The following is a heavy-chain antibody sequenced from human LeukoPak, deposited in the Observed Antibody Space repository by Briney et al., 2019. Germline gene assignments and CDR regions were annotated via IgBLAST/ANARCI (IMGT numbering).Heavy chain of an antibody. V-gene: IGHV3-30*04. D-gene: IGHD3-3*01. CDR3: ARGISGSGYYHFDY. CDR1: GFTFSSYA. CDR2: ISYDGSNK. J-gene: IGHJ4*02. Sequence: GGSLRLSCAASGFTFSSYAIHWVRQAPGKGLEWVTVISYDGSNKYYADSVKGRFTISRDNSKNTLYLQMNSLRAEDTAVYYCARGISGSGYYHFDYWGQGTLVTVSS.